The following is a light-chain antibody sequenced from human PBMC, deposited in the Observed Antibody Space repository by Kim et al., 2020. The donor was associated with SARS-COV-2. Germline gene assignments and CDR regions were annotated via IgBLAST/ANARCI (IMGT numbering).Light chain of an antibody. CDR2: GEN. CDR3: NCRDSSGNHLV. Sequence: SSELTQDPAVSVALGQTVRITCQGDSLRNYYASWYQQKPGQAPVFVIYGENNRPSGMPDRFSGSFSGNTASLTITGAKAEDEADYYCNCRDSSGNHLVFGGGTQLTVL. J-gene: IGLJ2*01. CDR1: SLRNYY. V-gene: IGLV3-19*01.